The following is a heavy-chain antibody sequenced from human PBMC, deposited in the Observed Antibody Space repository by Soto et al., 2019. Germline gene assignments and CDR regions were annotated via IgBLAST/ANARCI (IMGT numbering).Heavy chain of an antibody. J-gene: IGHJ4*02. V-gene: IGHV1-18*01. CDR2: IRTYNGKT. CDR3: ARDRVEAALGTFDQ. CDR1: GXXXXTYP. Sequence: QVQLXXXXXEVKKPGASVKVSCKTSGXXXXTYPISWVRQAPXXXXXWVGWIRTYNGKTNDGQKSQGRVTITTDTSATTAYMNLRNLRSDATAVYYCARDRVEAALGTFDQWGQGTLVTVSS. D-gene: IGHD6-13*01.